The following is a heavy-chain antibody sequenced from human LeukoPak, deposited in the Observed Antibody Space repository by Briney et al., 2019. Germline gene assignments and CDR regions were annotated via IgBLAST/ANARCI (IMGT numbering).Heavy chain of an antibody. Sequence: PSETLSLTCSVSGYSITSGYYWGWIRQPPGKGLEWIGTIYHNGSTSYNPSLKSRVTISVDTSKNQFSLGLNSVIAADTAVYYCAKITTLDYWGQGTLVTVSS. D-gene: IGHD1-1*01. V-gene: IGHV4-38-2*02. CDR1: GYSITSGYY. CDR3: AKITTLDY. J-gene: IGHJ4*02. CDR2: IYHNGST.